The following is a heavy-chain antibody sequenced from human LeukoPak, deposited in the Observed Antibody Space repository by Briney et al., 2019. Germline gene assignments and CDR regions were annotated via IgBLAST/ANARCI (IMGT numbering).Heavy chain of an antibody. CDR1: GFTFSRYD. CDR2: IGTVGDP. CDR3: ARVLNYGFDY. Sequence: PGGSLRLSCAASGFTFSRYDMHWVRQAPGKGLEWVSAIGTVGDPYYPGSVKGRFTISRENAKNSLYLQMNSLRAGDTAVYYCARVLNYGFDYWGQGTLVTVSS. J-gene: IGHJ4*02. V-gene: IGHV3-13*05. D-gene: IGHD3-10*01.